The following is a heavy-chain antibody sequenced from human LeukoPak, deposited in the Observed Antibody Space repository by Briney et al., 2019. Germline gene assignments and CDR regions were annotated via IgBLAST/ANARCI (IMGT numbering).Heavy chain of an antibody. CDR3: AKARRYCTNGVCSYYFDY. D-gene: IGHD2-8*01. V-gene: IGHV3-23*01. J-gene: IGHJ4*02. CDR2: ISGSGGST. Sequence: GGSLRLSCAASGFTFSSYAMSWVRQAPGKGLEWVSAISGSGGSTYYGDSVKGRFTISRDNSKNTLYLQMNSLRAEDTAVYYCAKARRYCTNGVCSYYFDYWGQGTLVTVSS. CDR1: GFTFSSYA.